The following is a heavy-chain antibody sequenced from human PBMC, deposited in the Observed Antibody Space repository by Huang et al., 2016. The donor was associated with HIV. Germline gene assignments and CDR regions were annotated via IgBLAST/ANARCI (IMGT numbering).Heavy chain of an antibody. Sequence: EVQLVESGGGLVQPGGSLTLSCAASGFTLSAYSMNWVRQTPGKGLEGGSYINKNCSKIFYAESVKGRFTISRDNAKNSLYLQMNSLRDDDTAVFYCATSYGYFPHWGQGTLVTVSS. CDR3: ATSYGYFPH. D-gene: IGHD5-18*01. V-gene: IGHV3-48*02. J-gene: IGHJ1*01. CDR1: GFTLSAYS. CDR2: INKNCSKI.